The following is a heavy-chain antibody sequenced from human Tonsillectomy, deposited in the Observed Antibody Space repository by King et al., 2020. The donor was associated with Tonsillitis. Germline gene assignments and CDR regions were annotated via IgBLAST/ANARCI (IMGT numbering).Heavy chain of an antibody. CDR3: ARLGPYLGATRPFDY. CDR1: GYSFTSYW. V-gene: IGHV5-51*01. D-gene: IGHD1-26*01. CDR2: IYPGDSDT. Sequence: VQLVESGAEVKKPGESLKISCKGSGYSFTSYWIGWVRQMPGKALEWMGIIYPGDSDTRYSPSFQGQVTISADKSISTAYLQWCSLKASDTAMYYCARLGPYLGATRPFDYWGQGTLVTVSS. J-gene: IGHJ4*02.